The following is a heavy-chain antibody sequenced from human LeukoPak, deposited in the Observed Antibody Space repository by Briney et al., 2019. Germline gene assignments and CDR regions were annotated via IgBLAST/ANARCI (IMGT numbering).Heavy chain of an antibody. V-gene: IGHV3-53*01. CDR2: IYTGGTT. CDR3: ARDTATTGGGLDS. J-gene: IGHJ4*02. D-gene: IGHD1-1*01. Sequence: PGGSLRLSCAVSGFNVSGTHMSWVRQAPGKGLEWVSAIYTGGTTYYADSVKGRFTVSRDNSKNTLYLHLNNLRAEDTAVYYCARDTATTGGGLDSWGQGTLVTVSS. CDR1: GFNVSGTH.